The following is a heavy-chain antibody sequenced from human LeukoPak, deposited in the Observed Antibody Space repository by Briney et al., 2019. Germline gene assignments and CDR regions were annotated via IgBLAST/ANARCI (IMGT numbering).Heavy chain of an antibody. CDR1: GFTLSNYW. Sequence: GGSLRLSCAASGFTLSNYWMTWVRQAPGKELEWVANIKQDGSEKNYVDSVKGRFTISRDNAKNSLYLQMNSLRAEDTALFYCVRDGGAAQFDYWGQGNLVTVSS. J-gene: IGHJ4*02. CDR2: IKQDGSEK. CDR3: VRDGGAAQFDY. V-gene: IGHV3-7*04. D-gene: IGHD3-16*01.